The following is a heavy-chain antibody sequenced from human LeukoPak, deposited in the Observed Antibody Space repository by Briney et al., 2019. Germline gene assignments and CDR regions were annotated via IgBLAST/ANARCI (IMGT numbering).Heavy chain of an antibody. Sequence: ASVKVSCKASGYTFTGYYMHWVRQAPGQGLEWMGWINPNSGGTNYAQKFQGRVTMTRDTSISTAYMELSRLRSDDTAVYYCARDLKLPNQLYYGMDVWGQGTTVTVSS. V-gene: IGHV1-2*02. CDR3: ARDLKLPNQLYYGMDV. CDR2: INPNSGGT. J-gene: IGHJ6*02. D-gene: IGHD1-7*01. CDR1: GYTFTGYY.